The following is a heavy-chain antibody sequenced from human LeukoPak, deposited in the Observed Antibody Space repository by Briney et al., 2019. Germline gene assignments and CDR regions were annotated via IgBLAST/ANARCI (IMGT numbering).Heavy chain of an antibody. Sequence: GGSLILSCAASGFTFSSYWMTWVRQAPGKGLEWVANIRQDGNEQYYMDSVKGRFTISRDNAKNSLFLQMNSLTAEDTAVYYCARAPYSGGWYLMYWGQGTLVTVSS. CDR2: IRQDGNEQ. V-gene: IGHV3-7*01. CDR1: GFTFSSYW. D-gene: IGHD6-19*01. J-gene: IGHJ4*02. CDR3: ARAPYSGGWYLMY.